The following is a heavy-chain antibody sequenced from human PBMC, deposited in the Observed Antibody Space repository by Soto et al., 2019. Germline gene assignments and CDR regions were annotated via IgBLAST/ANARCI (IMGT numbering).Heavy chain of an antibody. Sequence: QVHLLQSGPEMKKPGSSVTVSCKASGGTFNTYTFSWVRRAPGQGLEWMGSIIPSFGTANYAPRFQGRLSNTAYQYATTTYMELTSLTSEDTAFYYWGRIPRYSFPTSDPLVNWGQGPLFPVSS. D-gene: IGHD5-18*01. V-gene: IGHV1-69*08. CDR2: IIPSFGTA. CDR1: GGTFNTYT. CDR3: GRIPRYSFPTSDPLVN. J-gene: IGHJ1*01.